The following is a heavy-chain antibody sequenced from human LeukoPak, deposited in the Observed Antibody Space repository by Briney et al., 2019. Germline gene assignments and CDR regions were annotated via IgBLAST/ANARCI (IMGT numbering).Heavy chain of an antibody. CDR2: IYYSGTT. CDR3: ARQVSDYFYYYIDV. Sequence: SETLSLTCSVSGGSISSSGYYWHWIRQPPGKGLEWVGSIYYSGTTYYNSSLKSRVTISEDTSKNRFSLMLTSVTAADTAVYYCARQVSDYFYYYIDVWGEGTTAIVSS. V-gene: IGHV4-39*01. CDR1: GGSISSSGYY. J-gene: IGHJ6*03.